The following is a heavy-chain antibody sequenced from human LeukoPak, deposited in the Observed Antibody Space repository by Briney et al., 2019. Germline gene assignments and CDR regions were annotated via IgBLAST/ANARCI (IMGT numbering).Heavy chain of an antibody. J-gene: IGHJ4*02. CDR2: IYYSGST. V-gene: IGHV4-59*01. D-gene: IGHD5-18*01. CDR3: ARHGYSYGPYFDY. CDR1: GDSISSYY. Sequence: PSETLSLTCTVSGDSISSYYWSWIRQPPGKGLEWIGYIYYSGSTNYNPSLKSRVTISVDTSKNQLSLKLSSVTAADTAVYYYARHGYSYGPYFDYWGQGTLVIVSS.